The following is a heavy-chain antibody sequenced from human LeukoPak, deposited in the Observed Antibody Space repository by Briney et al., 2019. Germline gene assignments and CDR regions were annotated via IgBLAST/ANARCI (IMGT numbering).Heavy chain of an antibody. D-gene: IGHD2-15*01. Sequence: GGSLRLSCAASGFTFSSYAMSWVRQAPGEGLEWVSAISGSGGSTYYADSVKGRFTISRDNSKNTLYLQMNSLRAEDTAVYYCANQLLPDWFDPWGQGTLVTVSS. CDR1: GFTFSSYA. CDR2: ISGSGGST. J-gene: IGHJ5*02. V-gene: IGHV3-23*01. CDR3: ANQLLPDWFDP.